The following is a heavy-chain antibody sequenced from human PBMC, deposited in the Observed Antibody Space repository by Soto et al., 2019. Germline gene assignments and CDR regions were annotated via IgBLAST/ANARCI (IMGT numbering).Heavy chain of an antibody. Sequence: SETLSLTCAVYGGSFSCYYWSWIRQPPGKGLEWIGEINHSGSTNYNPSLKSRVTISVDTSKNQFSLKLSSVTAADTAVYYCAXNRGYFDWLRHYYGMDVWGQGTTVTVSS. CDR3: AXNRGYFDWLRHYYGMDV. CDR1: GGSFSCYY. V-gene: IGHV4-34*01. D-gene: IGHD3-9*01. CDR2: INHSGST. J-gene: IGHJ6*02.